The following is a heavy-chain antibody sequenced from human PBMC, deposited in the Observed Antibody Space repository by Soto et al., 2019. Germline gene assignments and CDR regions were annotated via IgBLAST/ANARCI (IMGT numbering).Heavy chain of an antibody. CDR1: GYSFTSYW. J-gene: IGHJ6*02. D-gene: IGHD2-2*02. Sequence: PGESLKISCKGSGYSFTSYWISWVRQMPGKGLEWMGRIDPSDSYTNYSPSFQGHVTISADKSISTAYLQWSILKASDTAMYYCARHGLEGCITSGCYMSFYYYGMDVWGQGTTVTASS. CDR2: IDPSDSYT. V-gene: IGHV5-10-1*01. CDR3: ARHGLEGCITSGCYMSFYYYGMDV.